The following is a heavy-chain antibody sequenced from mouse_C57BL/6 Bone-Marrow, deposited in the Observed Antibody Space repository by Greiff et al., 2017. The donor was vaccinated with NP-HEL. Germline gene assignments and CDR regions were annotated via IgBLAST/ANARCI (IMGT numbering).Heavy chain of an antibody. CDR3: ARGGTQGEYYFDY. CDR2: ISYDGSN. CDR1: GYSITSGYY. V-gene: IGHV3-6*01. J-gene: IGHJ2*01. Sequence: EVKLMESGPGLVKPSQSLSLTCSVTGYSITSGYYWNWIRQFPGNKLEWMGYISYDGSNNYNPSLKNRISITRDTSKNQFFLKLNSVTTEDTATYYCARGGTQGEYYFDYWGQGTTLTVSS. D-gene: IGHD2-14*01.